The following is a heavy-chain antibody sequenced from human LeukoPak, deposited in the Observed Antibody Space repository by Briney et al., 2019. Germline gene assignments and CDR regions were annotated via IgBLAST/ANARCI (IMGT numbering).Heavy chain of an antibody. Sequence: GGSLRLSCAASGFAFSSYEMNWVRQAPGKGLEWVSSISSSGSTKYYADSLKGRFTISRDNARNSLYLQMNSLRAEDTAVYYCHYDSSGHDAFDIWGQGTMVTVSS. J-gene: IGHJ3*02. CDR1: GFAFSSYE. D-gene: IGHD3-22*01. CDR2: ISSSGSTK. CDR3: HYDSSGHDAFDI. V-gene: IGHV3-48*03.